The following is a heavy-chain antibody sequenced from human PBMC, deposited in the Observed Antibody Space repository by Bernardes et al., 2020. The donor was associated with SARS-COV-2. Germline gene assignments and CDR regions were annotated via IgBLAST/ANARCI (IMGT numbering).Heavy chain of an antibody. V-gene: IGHV2-5*01. CDR2: VYWNDDK. Sequence: SGPTLVKPTQTLTLTCTFSGFSLSTSGVGVAWIRQPPGKALEWLAFVYWNDDKRYSPSLKNRLTITKDTSKSQVVLTMTNMDPVDTATYYCAHRITSFDAGGQGILVTVSS. CDR1: GFSLSTSGVG. CDR3: AHRITSFDA. J-gene: IGHJ4*02.